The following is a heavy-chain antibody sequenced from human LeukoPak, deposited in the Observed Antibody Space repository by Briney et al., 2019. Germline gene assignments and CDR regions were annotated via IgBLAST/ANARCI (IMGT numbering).Heavy chain of an antibody. D-gene: IGHD2-21*01. Sequence: GRPLRLSCAASGFTFSSYGIHWVRQAPGKGLEWVGRIKPKTDGETTEYAAPVKDRFSISRDDSKSMMYLQMNSLKTEDTAVYYCITPLPYSAQGGQGTLVTVSS. V-gene: IGHV3-15*07. J-gene: IGHJ4*02. CDR3: ITPLPYSAQ. CDR1: GFTFSSYG. CDR2: IKPKTDGETT.